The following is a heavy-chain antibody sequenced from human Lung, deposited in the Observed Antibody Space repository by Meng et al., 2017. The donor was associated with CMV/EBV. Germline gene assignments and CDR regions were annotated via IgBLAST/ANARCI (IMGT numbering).Heavy chain of an antibody. CDR2: IFYSGST. CDR1: GASVSSGSHY. V-gene: IGHV4-61*01. J-gene: IGHJ4*02. CDR3: ARGGRGAAAGPDY. D-gene: IGHD6-13*01. Sequence: SCSVSGASVSSGSHYWSWIRQPPGKGPEYIGYIFYSGSTRYNSSLKSRVTISVDTSKNQLSLILSSVTAADTAVYYCARGGRGAAAGPDYWGQGXLVTVSS.